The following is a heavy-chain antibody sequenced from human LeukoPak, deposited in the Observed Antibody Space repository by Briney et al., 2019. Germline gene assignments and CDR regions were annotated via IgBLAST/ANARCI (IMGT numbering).Heavy chain of an antibody. V-gene: IGHV3-23*01. CDR3: AKGGLTTPLHY. CDR2: ISVSGGST. D-gene: IGHD1-14*01. CDR1: GFTFSSYA. J-gene: IGHJ4*02. Sequence: GGSLRLFCEASGFTFSSYALSGVRQALGKGLDWVSAISVSGGSTYYADSGKGRFTICRDNSKHTMYLQMNSLRAEDTAVYYCAKGGLTTPLHYWGQGSLVTVSS.